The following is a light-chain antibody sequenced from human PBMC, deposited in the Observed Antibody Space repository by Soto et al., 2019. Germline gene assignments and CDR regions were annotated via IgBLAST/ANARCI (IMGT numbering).Light chain of an antibody. Sequence: EIVLTQSPGTLSLSPGERATLSYRASQSVSNYLAWYQQRPGQAPRLLIYDASNRATGIPARFSGSGSGTDFTLTISGLEPEDFAIYYCQHRNNWPFSFGPGTKVDIK. CDR2: DAS. CDR1: QSVSNY. CDR3: QHRNNWPFS. J-gene: IGKJ3*01. V-gene: IGKV3-11*01.